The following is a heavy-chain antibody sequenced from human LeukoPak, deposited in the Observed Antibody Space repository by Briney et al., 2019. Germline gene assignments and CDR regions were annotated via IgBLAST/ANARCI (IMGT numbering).Heavy chain of an antibody. CDR2: IDRSGANT. V-gene: IGHV3-23*01. Sequence: GGSLRLSCVVSGFTFFDYVMIWVPQAPGKGLEWVSSIDRSGANTYYADFVKGQFTISRDNSKNTLFLQMNSLRAEDTAVYYCASKTGKTGTYDWGQGTLVTVSS. CDR1: GFTFFDYV. D-gene: IGHD1-1*01. CDR3: ASKTGKTGTYD. J-gene: IGHJ4*02.